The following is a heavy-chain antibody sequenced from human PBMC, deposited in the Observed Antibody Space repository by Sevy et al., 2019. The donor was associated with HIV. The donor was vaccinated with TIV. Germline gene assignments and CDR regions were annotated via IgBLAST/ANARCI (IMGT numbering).Heavy chain of an antibody. CDR1: GFTFNDYA. V-gene: IGHV3-30-3*01. D-gene: IGHD2-15*01. CDR2: ISSDGDNK. Sequence: GGSLRLSCAASGFTFNDYALHWVRQAPGKGLEWVAIISSDGDNKYYADTVKGQFTISRDNSKNTVYLQMNRLRAEDTAFYYCAREGAPYRNIRYCSGNNCFYNWFDPWGQGTLVTVSS. CDR3: AREGAPYRNIRYCSGNNCFYNWFDP. J-gene: IGHJ5*02.